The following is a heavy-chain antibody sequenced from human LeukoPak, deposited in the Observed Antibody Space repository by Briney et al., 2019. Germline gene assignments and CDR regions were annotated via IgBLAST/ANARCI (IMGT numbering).Heavy chain of an antibody. CDR3: ARLPYCSGGSCYGVGAFDI. D-gene: IGHD2-15*01. Sequence: SETLSLTCTVSGGSISSSSYYWGWIRQPPGKGLEWIGSIYYSGSTYYNPSLKSRVTISVDTSKNQFSLKLSSVTAADTAVYYCARLPYCSGGSCYGVGAFDIWGQGTMVTVSS. V-gene: IGHV4-39*01. J-gene: IGHJ3*02. CDR1: GGSISSSSYY. CDR2: IYYSGST.